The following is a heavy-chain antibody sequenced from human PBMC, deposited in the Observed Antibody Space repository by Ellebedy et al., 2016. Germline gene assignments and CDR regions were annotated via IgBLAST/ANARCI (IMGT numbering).Heavy chain of an antibody. Sequence: SETLSLXXTVSGASINSYCWNWIRQPAGKGLEWLGRIYTSGSTNFNPSFKNRVTMPVDTSKNEFSLKLSSVTAADTAVYYCARGRKVGTTDLDYWGQGTQVTVSS. CDR2: IYTSGST. J-gene: IGHJ4*02. CDR1: GASINSYC. CDR3: ARGRKVGTTDLDY. V-gene: IGHV4-4*07. D-gene: IGHD1-26*01.